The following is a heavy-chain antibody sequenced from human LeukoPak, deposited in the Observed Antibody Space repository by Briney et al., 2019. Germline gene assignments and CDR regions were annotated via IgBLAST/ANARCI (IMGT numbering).Heavy chain of an antibody. CDR2: ISGSGGST. Sequence: GGSLRLSCAASGFTFSSYAMSWVRQAPGKGLEWVSAISGSGGSTCYADSVKGRFTISRDNSKNTLYLQMNSLRAEDTAVYYCAKDRRSPSIAAAGTLDYWGQGTLVTVSS. CDR1: GFTFSSYA. CDR3: AKDRRSPSIAAAGTLDY. J-gene: IGHJ4*02. D-gene: IGHD6-13*01. V-gene: IGHV3-23*01.